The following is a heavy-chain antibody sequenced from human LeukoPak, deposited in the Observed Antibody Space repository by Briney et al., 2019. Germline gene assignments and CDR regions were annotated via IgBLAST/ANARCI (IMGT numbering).Heavy chain of an antibody. Sequence: GGSLRLSCAATGFTISSSATTWVRQAPGKGLDWVSTITRAGSNTFYADSVKGRFTISRDNSNNTLYLQMSNLRVEDTAIYFCAKDMGGRLGPWGQGTLVTVSS. CDR3: AKDMGGRLGP. V-gene: IGHV3-23*01. CDR2: ITRAGSNT. D-gene: IGHD1-26*01. J-gene: IGHJ5*02. CDR1: GFTISSSA.